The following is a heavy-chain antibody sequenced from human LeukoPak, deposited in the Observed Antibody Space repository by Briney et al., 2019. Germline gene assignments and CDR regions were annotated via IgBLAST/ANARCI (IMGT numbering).Heavy chain of an antibody. CDR3: ARGLSLAVAGLGDY. J-gene: IGHJ4*02. CDR1: GFTFSSYL. Sequence: GGSLRLSCAASGFTFSSYLMHWVRQAPGKGLEWVAVISYDGSNKYYADSVKGRFTISRDNSKNTLYLQMNSLRAEDTAVYYCARGLSLAVAGLGDYWGQGTLVTVSS. V-gene: IGHV3-30-3*01. D-gene: IGHD6-19*01. CDR2: ISYDGSNK.